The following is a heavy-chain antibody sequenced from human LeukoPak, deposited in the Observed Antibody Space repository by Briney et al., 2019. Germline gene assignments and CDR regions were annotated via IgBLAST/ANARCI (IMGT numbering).Heavy chain of an antibody. Sequence: GGSLRLSCAASGFTFSSYGIHWVRQAPGKGLEWVSSISSSSSYIYYADSVKGRFTISRDNAKNSLYLQMNSLRAEDTAVYYCARDLSGSYFWGPYYWGQGTLVTVSS. CDR1: GFTFSSYG. V-gene: IGHV3-21*01. J-gene: IGHJ4*02. D-gene: IGHD1-26*01. CDR3: ARDLSGSYFWGPYY. CDR2: ISSSSSYI.